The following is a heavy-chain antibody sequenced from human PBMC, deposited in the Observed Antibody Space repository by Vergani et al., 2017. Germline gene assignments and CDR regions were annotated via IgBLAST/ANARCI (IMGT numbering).Heavy chain of an antibody. J-gene: IGHJ6*02. V-gene: IGHV3-33*06. Sequence: QVQLVESGGGVVQPGRSLRLSCAASGFTLSSYGMHWVRQAPGKGLEWVAVIWYDGSNKYYADSVKGRFTISRDNTKNTLYLQMNSLRAEDTAVYYCAKGVQLHYYYGMDVWGQGTTVTVSS. D-gene: IGHD1-1*01. CDR1: GFTLSSYG. CDR3: AKGVQLHYYYGMDV. CDR2: IWYDGSNK.